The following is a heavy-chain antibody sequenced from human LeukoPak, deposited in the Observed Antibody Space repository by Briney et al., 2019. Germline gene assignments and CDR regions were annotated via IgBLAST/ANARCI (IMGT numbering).Heavy chain of an antibody. CDR3: ARVTLDSSGWFDY. V-gene: IGHV1-2*06. Sequence: ASVKVSCKASGYTFTGYYMHWVRQAPGQGLEWMGRINPNSGGTNYAQKFQGRVTMTRDTSISTAYMELSRLRSDDTAVYYCARVTLDSSGWFDYWGQGTLVTVFS. CDR2: INPNSGGT. CDR1: GYTFTGYY. D-gene: IGHD3-22*01. J-gene: IGHJ4*02.